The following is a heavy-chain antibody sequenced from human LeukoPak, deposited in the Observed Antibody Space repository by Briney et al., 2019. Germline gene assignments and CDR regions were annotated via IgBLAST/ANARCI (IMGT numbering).Heavy chain of an antibody. CDR1: GGSISSYY. D-gene: IGHD5-12*01. CDR3: ARVSGYDWESFYDY. CDR2: IYTSGST. Sequence: SETLSLTCTVSGGSISSYYWSWIRQPAGKGLEWIGRIYTSGSTNYNPSLKSRVTISVDTSKNQFSLKLSSVTAADTAMYYCARVSGYDWESFYDYWGQGSLVTVFS. V-gene: IGHV4-4*07. J-gene: IGHJ4*02.